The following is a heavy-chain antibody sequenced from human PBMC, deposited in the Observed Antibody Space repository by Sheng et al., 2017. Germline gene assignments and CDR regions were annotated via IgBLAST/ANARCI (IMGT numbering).Heavy chain of an antibody. CDR3: ARGVVGYSSSWYDY. J-gene: IGHJ4*02. V-gene: IGHV4-61*01. CDR1: GGSVSSGSYY. Sequence: QVQLQESGPGLVKPSETVSLTCTVSGGSVSSGSYYWSWIRQPPGKGLEWIGYIYYSGSTNYNPSLKSRVTISVDTSKNQFSLKLSSVTAADTAVYYCARGVVGYSSSWYDYWGQGTLVTVSS. D-gene: IGHD6-13*01. CDR2: IYYSGST.